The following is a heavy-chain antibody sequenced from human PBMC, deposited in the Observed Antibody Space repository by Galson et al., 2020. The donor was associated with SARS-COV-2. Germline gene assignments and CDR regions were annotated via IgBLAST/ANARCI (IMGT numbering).Heavy chain of an antibody. J-gene: IGHJ3*02. CDR2: ISNDGTNK. CDR1: GFTVNDYA. CDR3: AKPVSGWDLLHPFDT. Sequence: PGGSLRLSCAASGFTVNDYAMHWVRQAPGKGLEWVAVISNDGTNKYYADSVKGRFTISRDNSKNTLYLQMNSLRTEDTAIYFCAKPVSGWDLLHPFDTWGQGTMVTVSS. V-gene: IGHV3-30*18. D-gene: IGHD1-26*01.